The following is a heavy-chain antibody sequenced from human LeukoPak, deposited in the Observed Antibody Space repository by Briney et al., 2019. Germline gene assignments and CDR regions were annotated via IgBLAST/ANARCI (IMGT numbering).Heavy chain of an antibody. CDR2: ISSSSGTI. V-gene: IGHV3-48*02. D-gene: IGHD1-26*01. J-gene: IGHJ4*02. CDR3: ARPSIVGATGVGYFDY. Sequence: GGSLRLSCAASGFTFSSYSMNWVRQAPGKGLEWVSYISSSSGTIYYADSVKGRFTISRDNAKNSLYLQMNSLRDEDTAVYYCARPSIVGATGVGYFDYWGQGTLVTVSS. CDR1: GFTFSSYS.